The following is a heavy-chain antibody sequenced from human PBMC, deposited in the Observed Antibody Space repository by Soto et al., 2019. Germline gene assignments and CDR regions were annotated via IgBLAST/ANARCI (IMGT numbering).Heavy chain of an antibody. Sequence: QVQLEQSGAEVKRPGASVKVSCKXSGYTFTNYGITWVRQAPGQGLEWMGWVSAYNRNTNYAQKFQDRVTMTTDTSTSTAYMEXRXXXXXXXXXXXXXRERQYEPLPYWGQGTLISVSP. V-gene: IGHV1-18*01. D-gene: IGHD2-2*01. CDR3: XRERQYEPLPY. J-gene: IGHJ4*02. CDR2: VSAYNRNT. CDR1: GYTFTNYG.